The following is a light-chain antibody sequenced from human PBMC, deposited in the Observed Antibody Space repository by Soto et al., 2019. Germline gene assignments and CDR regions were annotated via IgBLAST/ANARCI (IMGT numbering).Light chain of an antibody. CDR3: QQSDTYPLT. CDR2: DSS. J-gene: IGKJ5*01. Sequence: DIPMTQSPSTLSASVGDRVTITCRASQSIGTWLAWYQHRPGKAPSLLIYDSSTLRSGVPSRFSGSGSGTEFTLTISSLQPDDFATYYCQQSDTYPLTFGQGTRLEIK. V-gene: IGKV1-5*01. CDR1: QSIGTW.